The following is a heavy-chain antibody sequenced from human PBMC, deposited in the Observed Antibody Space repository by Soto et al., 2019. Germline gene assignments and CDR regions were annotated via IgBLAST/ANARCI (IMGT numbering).Heavy chain of an antibody. J-gene: IGHJ4*02. CDR2: ISDSGST. CDR3: ARESPYCSGGSCYSFFDY. D-gene: IGHD2-15*01. V-gene: IGHV3-23*01. CDR1: GFTFSTSA. Sequence: GGSLRLSCEASGFTFSTSAMSWVRQAPGKGLEWVSTISDSGSTYYADSVKGRVTMTRDTSTSTVYMELSSLRSEDTAVYYCARESPYCSGGSCYSFFDYWGQGTLVTVSS.